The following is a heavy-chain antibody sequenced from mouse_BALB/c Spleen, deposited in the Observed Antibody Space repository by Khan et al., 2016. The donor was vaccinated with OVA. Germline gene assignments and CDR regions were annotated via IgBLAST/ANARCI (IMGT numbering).Heavy chain of an antibody. CDR2: IYPSDSYT. CDR3: TREGTTVDAMGY. Sequence: QVQLQQSGAELVRPGTSVKLSCKASGYTFTNYWINWVKQRPGQGLEWIGNIYPSDSYTNYNQKFKDKATLTVDKSSSTAYIQFSSPTSEDSAVYYCTREGTTVDAMGYWGHETSVTVSS. CDR1: GYTFTNYW. J-gene: IGHJ4*01. V-gene: IGHV1-69*02. D-gene: IGHD1-1*01.